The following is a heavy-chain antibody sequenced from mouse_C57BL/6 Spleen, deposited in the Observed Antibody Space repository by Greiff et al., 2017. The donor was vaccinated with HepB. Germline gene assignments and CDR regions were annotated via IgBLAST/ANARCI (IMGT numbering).Heavy chain of an antibody. CDR2: IDPENGDT. J-gene: IGHJ2*01. Sequence: EVQLQQSGAELVRPGASVKLSCTASGFNIKDDYMHWVKQRPEQGLEWIGWIDPENGDTEYASKFQGKATITADKSSNTAYLQLSSLTSEDTAVYYCATNYYGYDVYYFDYWGQGTTLTVSS. CDR3: ATNYYGYDVYYFDY. CDR1: GFNIKDDY. V-gene: IGHV14-4*01. D-gene: IGHD2-2*01.